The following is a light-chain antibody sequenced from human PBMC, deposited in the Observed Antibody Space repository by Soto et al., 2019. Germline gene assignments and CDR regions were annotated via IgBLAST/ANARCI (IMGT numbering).Light chain of an antibody. V-gene: IGKV1-5*01. CDR1: QSISSW. Sequence: DIQITQSPSTLSASVGDRVTIACRASQSISSWLAWYQQKPGKAPKLLIYDASSLESGVPSRFSGSGSGTEFTLTISSLQPDDFATYYCQQYNSYSRSFGPGTKLDIK. J-gene: IGKJ3*01. CDR3: QQYNSYSRS. CDR2: DAS.